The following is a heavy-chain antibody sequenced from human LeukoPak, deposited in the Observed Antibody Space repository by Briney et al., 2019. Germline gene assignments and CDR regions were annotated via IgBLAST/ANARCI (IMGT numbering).Heavy chain of an antibody. D-gene: IGHD3-22*01. CDR1: GYTFTSYG. CDR3: ARDGRDSSGYYYYYGMDV. V-gene: IGHV1-18*01. J-gene: IGHJ6*02. CDR2: ISAYNGNT. Sequence: GASVTVSCKASGYTFTSYGISWVRQAPGQGLEWMGWISAYNGNTNYAQKLQSRVTMTTDTSTSTAYMELRSLRSDDTAVYYCARDGRDSSGYYYYYGMDVWGQGTTVTVSS.